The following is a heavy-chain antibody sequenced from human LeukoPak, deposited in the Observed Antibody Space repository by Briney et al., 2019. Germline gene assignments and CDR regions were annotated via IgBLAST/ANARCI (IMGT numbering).Heavy chain of an antibody. CDR2: ISSSGSGGNT. V-gene: IGHV3-23*01. CDR3: AREMYSGMYNDAFDI. D-gene: IGHD1-26*01. Sequence: GGSLRLSCVASGVTLSNYAMSWARQAPGKGLEWVSGISSSGSGGNTYYADSVKGRFTISRDNSKNTSYLQMNNLRAEDTAMYYCAREMYSGMYNDAFDIWGQGTKVTVSS. CDR1: GVTLSNYA. J-gene: IGHJ3*02.